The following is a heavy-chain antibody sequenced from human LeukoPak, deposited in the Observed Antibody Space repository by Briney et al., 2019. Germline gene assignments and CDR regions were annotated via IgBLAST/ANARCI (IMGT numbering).Heavy chain of an antibody. V-gene: IGHV4-34*01. CDR3: ARARYSSSWSDGWFDS. J-gene: IGHJ5*01. D-gene: IGHD6-13*01. CDR2: INHSGST. Sequence: PSETLSLTCAVYGGSFSGYYWSWIRQPPGKGLEWIGVINHSGSTNYNPSLKSRVTISVDTSKNQFSLKLSSVTAADTAVYYCARARYSSSWSDGWFDSWGQGTLVTVSS. CDR1: GGSFSGYY.